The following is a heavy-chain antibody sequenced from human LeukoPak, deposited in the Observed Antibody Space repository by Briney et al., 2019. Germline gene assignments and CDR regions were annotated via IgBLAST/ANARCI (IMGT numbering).Heavy chain of an antibody. CDR1: GFTFSSYA. Sequence: PGGSLRLSFSASGFTFSSYAMSSVRAAPGRGLWWVSAISGSVGSPTYADSVRVRFTISRDHSRNTPYLQMNSVRAEGTAVYCCAIPLPPYGDPRFYYWGQGTLVTGSS. V-gene: IGHV3-23*01. CDR2: ISGSVGSP. D-gene: IGHD4-17*01. CDR3: AIPLPPYGDPRFYY. J-gene: IGHJ4*02.